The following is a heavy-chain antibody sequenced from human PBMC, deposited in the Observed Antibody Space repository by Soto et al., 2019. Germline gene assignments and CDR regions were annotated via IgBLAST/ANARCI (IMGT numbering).Heavy chain of an antibody. CDR1: GGSISSSSYY. J-gene: IGHJ6*02. CDR2: IYYSGST. D-gene: IGHD4-17*01. V-gene: IGHV4-39*01. CDR3: ARSPPSTVTRYYYYGMDV. Sequence: SETLSLTCTVSGGSISSSSYYWGWIRQPPGKGLEWIGSIYYSGSTYYNPSLKSRVTISVDTSKNQFSLKLGSVTAADTAVYYCARSPPSTVTRYYYYGMDVWGQGTTVTVSS.